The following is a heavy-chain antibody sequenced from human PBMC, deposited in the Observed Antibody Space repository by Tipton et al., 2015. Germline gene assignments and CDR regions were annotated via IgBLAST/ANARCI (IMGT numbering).Heavy chain of an antibody. J-gene: IGHJ5*02. CDR1: GDSITSINW. CDR2: IYHSGST. Sequence: TLSLTCAVSGDSITSINWWTWVRQPPGKGLEWIGEIYHSGSTNYNPSLKSRVTISADTSKNQFSLKVSAVTAADTAVYYCARGGYSGFEWSNWFDPWGHGTLVSVSS. V-gene: IGHV4-4*02. CDR3: ARGGYSGFEWSNWFDP. D-gene: IGHD5-12*01.